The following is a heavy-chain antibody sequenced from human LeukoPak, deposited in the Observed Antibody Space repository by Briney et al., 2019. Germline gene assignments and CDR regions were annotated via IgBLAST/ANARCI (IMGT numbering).Heavy chain of an antibody. V-gene: IGHV4-39*07. Sequence: SETLSLTCNVSGGSISSRSYYWGWIRQPPGKGLEWIGTIYYSGSTYYNPSLKSRVTISVDTSKNQFSLKLSSVTAADTAVYYCARSSRFGESNYFDYWGQGTLVTVSS. CDR2: IYYSGST. CDR3: ARSSRFGESNYFDY. D-gene: IGHD3-10*01. CDR1: GGSISSRSYY. J-gene: IGHJ4*02.